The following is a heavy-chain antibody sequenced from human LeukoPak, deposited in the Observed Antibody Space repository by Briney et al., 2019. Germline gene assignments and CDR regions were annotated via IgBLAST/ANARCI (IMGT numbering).Heavy chain of an antibody. CDR1: GFTFSSYE. Sequence: GGSLRLSCAASGFTFSSYEMNWVRQAPGKGLEWVSYIFSSGSTIYYADSVKGRFTISRDNAKNSLYLQMNSLRAEDTAVYYCARGPDLSSGWYGVEYWGQGTLVTVSS. D-gene: IGHD6-19*01. J-gene: IGHJ4*02. CDR3: ARGPDLSSGWYGVEY. V-gene: IGHV3-48*03. CDR2: IFSSGSTI.